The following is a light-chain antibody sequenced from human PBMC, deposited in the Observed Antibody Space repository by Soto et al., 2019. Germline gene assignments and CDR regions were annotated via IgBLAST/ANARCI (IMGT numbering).Light chain of an antibody. CDR2: AAS. CDR1: QSITSY. J-gene: IGKJ1*01. CDR3: QQSYSTPPGT. Sequence: DIQMTQSPSSLSASVGDRVTITCRVSQSITSYLNWYQHKPGKAPKLLIYAASSLQSGVPSRFSGSGSGTDFTLTISSLQPEDFATYYCQQSYSTPPGTFGQGTKVDIK. V-gene: IGKV1-39*01.